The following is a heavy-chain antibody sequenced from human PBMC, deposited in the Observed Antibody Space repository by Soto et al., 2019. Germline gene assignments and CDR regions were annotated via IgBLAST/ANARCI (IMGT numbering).Heavy chain of an antibody. D-gene: IGHD5-18*01. J-gene: IGHJ6*02. CDR2: IYYSGST. V-gene: IGHV4-31*03. CDR1: GGSISSGGYY. CDR3: AREMDTAMDTAYYYGMDV. Sequence: SEPLSLTCTVSGGSISSGGYYWSWIRQHPGKGLEWIGYIYYSGSTYYNPSLKSRVTISVDTSKNQFSLKLSSVTAADTAVYYCAREMDTAMDTAYYYGMDVWGQGTTVTVSS.